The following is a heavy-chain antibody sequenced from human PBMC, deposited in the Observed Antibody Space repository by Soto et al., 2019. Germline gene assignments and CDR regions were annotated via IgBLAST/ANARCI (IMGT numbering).Heavy chain of an antibody. V-gene: IGHV6-1*01. J-gene: IGHJ5*02. CDR2: TYFRSKWYN. CDR3: AKGDNLGPKTGYAFDP. D-gene: IGHD5-12*01. Sequence: PSGTLSLTCAIAGDSVSSNTASWNWIRQSPSRGFEWLGRTYFRSKWYNDYAVSVKSRIIINPDTSNNQCSLQLTSVTPEDTAVYFCAKGDNLGPKTGYAFDPWGQGIMVTVSS. CDR1: GDSVSSNTAS.